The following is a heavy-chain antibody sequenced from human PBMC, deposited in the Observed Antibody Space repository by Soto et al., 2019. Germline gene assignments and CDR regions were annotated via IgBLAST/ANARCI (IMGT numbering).Heavy chain of an antibody. CDR3: ATDLTAMPY. CDR1: GFTFSSYG. CDR2: ISYDGSNK. D-gene: IGHD5-18*01. Sequence: QVQLVESGGGVVQPGRSLRLSCAASGFTFSSYGMHWVRQAPGKGLEWVAVISYDGSNKYYADSVKGRFTISRDNSKNTLYLQMNSLRAEDTAVYYCATDLTAMPYWGQGTLVTVSS. J-gene: IGHJ4*02. V-gene: IGHV3-30*03.